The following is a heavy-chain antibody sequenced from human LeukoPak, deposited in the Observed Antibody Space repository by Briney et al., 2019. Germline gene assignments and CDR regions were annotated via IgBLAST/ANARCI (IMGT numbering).Heavy chain of an antibody. V-gene: IGHV4-59*08. CDR2: IYYSGST. Sequence: SETLSLTCTVSGGSISSYYWSWIRQPPGKGLEWIGYIYYSGSTNYNPSLKSRVTISVDTSKNQFSLKLSSVTAADTAVYYCARHQENWINFDYWGQGTLVNVSS. J-gene: IGHJ4*02. CDR3: ARHQENWINFDY. D-gene: IGHD1-1*01. CDR1: GGSISSYY.